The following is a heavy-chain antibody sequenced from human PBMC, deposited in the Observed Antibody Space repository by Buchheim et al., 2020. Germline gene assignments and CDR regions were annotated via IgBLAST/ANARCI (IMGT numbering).Heavy chain of an antibody. Sequence: QVQLVESGGGVVQPGRSLRLSCAASGFTFSSYAMHWVRQAPGKGLEWVAVISYDGSNKYYADSVKGRFTISRDNSKNTLYLQMNSVRAEDTAVYYCARDKAYDFWSGYQTYGMDVWGQGTT. CDR1: GFTFSSYA. J-gene: IGHJ6*02. CDR2: ISYDGSNK. D-gene: IGHD3-3*01. CDR3: ARDKAYDFWSGYQTYGMDV. V-gene: IGHV3-30*04.